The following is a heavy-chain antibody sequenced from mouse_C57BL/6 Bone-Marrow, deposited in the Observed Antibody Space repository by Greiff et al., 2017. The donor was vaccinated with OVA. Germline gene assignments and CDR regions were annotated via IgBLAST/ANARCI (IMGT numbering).Heavy chain of an antibody. J-gene: IGHJ2*01. Sequence: QVQLQQSGPELVKPGASVKISCKASGYSFTSYYIHWVKQRPGQGLEWIGWIYPGSGNTKYNEKFKGKATLTADTSSSTAYIQLSSLTSEDSAVYYCARYQDYSNYRFDYWGQGTTLTVSS. V-gene: IGHV1-66*01. CDR1: GYSFTSYY. D-gene: IGHD2-5*01. CDR3: ARYQDYSNYRFDY. CDR2: IYPGSGNT.